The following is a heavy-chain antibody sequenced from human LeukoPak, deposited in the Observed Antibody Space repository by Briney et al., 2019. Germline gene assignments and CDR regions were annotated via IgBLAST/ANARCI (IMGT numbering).Heavy chain of an antibody. CDR1: GFTFSSYS. CDR3: AREGYAIVGATRDFDY. D-gene: IGHD1-26*01. V-gene: IGHV3-21*01. CDR2: ISSSSSYI. Sequence: NPGGSLRLSCAASGFTFSSYSMNWVRQAPGKGLEWVSSISSSSSYIYYADSVKGRFTISRDNAKNSLYLQMNSLRAEDTAVYYCAREGYAIVGATRDFDYWGQGTLVTVSS. J-gene: IGHJ4*02.